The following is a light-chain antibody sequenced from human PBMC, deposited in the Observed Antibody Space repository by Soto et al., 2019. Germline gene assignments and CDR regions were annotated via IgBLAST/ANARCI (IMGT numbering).Light chain of an antibody. CDR2: EVS. J-gene: IGLJ1*01. CDR1: SSDVGSYNL. V-gene: IGLV2-23*02. CDR3: CSYAGSSTPLI. Sequence: QSVLTQPDSVSGSPLQSITISCTGTSSDVGSYNLVSWYQQHPGKAPKLMIYEVSKRPSGVSNRFSGSKSGNTASLTISGLQAEDEVDYYCCSYAGSSTPLIFGTGTKVTVL.